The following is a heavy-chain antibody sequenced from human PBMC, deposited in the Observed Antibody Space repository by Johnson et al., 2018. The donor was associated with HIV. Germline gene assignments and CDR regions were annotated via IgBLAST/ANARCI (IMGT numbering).Heavy chain of an antibody. CDR1: GFTFSSYA. J-gene: IGHJ3*02. D-gene: IGHD2-8*01. V-gene: IGHV3-23*04. CDR3: AKFLLMYEERSGTFDI. CDR2: ISGSGGST. Sequence: EVQLVESGGGLVQPGGSLRLSCAASGFTFSSYAMSWVRQAPGKGLEWVSAISGSGGSTYYADSVKGRFTISRDNSKDTLYLQINSLRAEDTAVYYCAKFLLMYEERSGTFDIWGQGTMVTVSS.